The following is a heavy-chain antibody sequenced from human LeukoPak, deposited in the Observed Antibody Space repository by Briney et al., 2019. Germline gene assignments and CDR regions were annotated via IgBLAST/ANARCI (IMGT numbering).Heavy chain of an antibody. Sequence: SDTLSLTCTVSGGTISSYYLSWIRQPPGKGPEWIGYIYYSRTTSYNAHLKDRVTISMDASNNHSSLMLRSVTAGDTAVYYCARGWPDYYSMDIWGPGTTVTVSS. CDR1: GGTISSYY. CDR2: IYYSRTT. J-gene: IGHJ6*02. V-gene: IGHV4-59*07. CDR3: ARGWPDYYSMDI. D-gene: IGHD2-15*01.